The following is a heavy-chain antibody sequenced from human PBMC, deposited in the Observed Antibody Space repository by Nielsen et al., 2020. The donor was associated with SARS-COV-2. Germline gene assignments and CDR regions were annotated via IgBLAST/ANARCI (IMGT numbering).Heavy chain of an antibody. CDR2: IYYRGST. Sequence: SETLSLTCTVYGGSISSYYWRWIRQPPGKGLEWLGYIYYRGSTNYNPSLKSRVTISVDTSKNQFSLKLSSVTAADTAVYYCARDVHYYGMDVWGHGTTVTVSS. J-gene: IGHJ6*02. CDR1: GGSISSYY. V-gene: IGHV4-59*01. CDR3: ARDVHYYGMDV.